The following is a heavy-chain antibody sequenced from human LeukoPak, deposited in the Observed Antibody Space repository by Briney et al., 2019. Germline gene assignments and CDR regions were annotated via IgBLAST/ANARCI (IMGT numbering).Heavy chain of an antibody. J-gene: IGHJ4*02. CDR3: ASRKDTPHLPDY. CDR2: ISYDGSNK. V-gene: IGHV3-30-3*01. CDR1: GFTFSSYA. Sequence: GRSLRLSCAASGFTFSSYAMHWVRQAPGMGLEGVAVISYDGSNKYYADSVKGRFTISRDNSKNTLYLQMNSLRAEDTAVYYCASRKDTPHLPDYWGQGTLVTVSS. D-gene: IGHD5-18*01.